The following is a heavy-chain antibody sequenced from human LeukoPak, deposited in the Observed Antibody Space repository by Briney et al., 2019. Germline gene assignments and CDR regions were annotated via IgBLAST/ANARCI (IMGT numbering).Heavy chain of an antibody. CDR2: IWYDGSNR. CDR1: GFTFSKYG. J-gene: IGHJ4*02. CDR3: ARDFGFSPSSGYSFDY. Sequence: GGSLRLSYAASGFTFSKYGMHWVRQAPGKGVEWVAVIWYDGSNRQYADSVKGRFTISRDNSKNTLYLQMNSLRAEDTAVYYCARDFGFSPSSGYSFDYWGQGTLVTVSS. V-gene: IGHV3-33*01. D-gene: IGHD3-22*01.